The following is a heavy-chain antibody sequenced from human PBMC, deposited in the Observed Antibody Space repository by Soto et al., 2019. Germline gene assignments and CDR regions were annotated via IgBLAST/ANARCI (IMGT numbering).Heavy chain of an antibody. V-gene: IGHV3-43D*03. CDR3: AKALYYYDSSPLDH. CDR2: TNSDGTDS. D-gene: IGHD3-22*01. Sequence: VQLVESGGGEIQTGGSLRLSCAAAGFDFDDFAMHWVRQPPGKGLEWVFLTNSDGTDSYYMDSVRGRFTISRDNGKNSLYLQMDRLRPEDTALYFCAKALYYYDSSPLDHWGQGTLVSVSS. CDR1: GFDFDDFA. J-gene: IGHJ4*02.